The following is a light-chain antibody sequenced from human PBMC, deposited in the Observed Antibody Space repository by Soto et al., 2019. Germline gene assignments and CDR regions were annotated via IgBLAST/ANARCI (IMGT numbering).Light chain of an antibody. J-gene: IGLJ2*01. CDR3: SVYTSSSVV. Sequence: QSALTQPPSVSGSPGQSVTISCTGTSSDVGSYNRVSWYQQPPGTAPKLMIYEVSNRPSGVPDRFSGSKSGNTASLTISGLQAEDEADYYCSVYTSSSVVFGGGTKVTVL. CDR1: SSDVGSYNR. V-gene: IGLV2-18*01. CDR2: EVS.